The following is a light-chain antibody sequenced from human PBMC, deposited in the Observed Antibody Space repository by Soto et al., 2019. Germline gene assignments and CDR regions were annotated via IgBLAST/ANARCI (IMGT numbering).Light chain of an antibody. V-gene: IGLV2-14*01. CDR1: SSDVGGYNY. CDR3: SSYTSSSSLLV. J-gene: IGLJ1*01. Sequence: QSALTQPASVSGSPGQSITISCTGTSSDVGGYNYVSWYQQHPGKAPKLMIHEVSNRPSGVSNRFSGSKSGNTASLTITGRQAEDEADYYCSSYTSSSSLLVFGTGTKLTVL. CDR2: EVS.